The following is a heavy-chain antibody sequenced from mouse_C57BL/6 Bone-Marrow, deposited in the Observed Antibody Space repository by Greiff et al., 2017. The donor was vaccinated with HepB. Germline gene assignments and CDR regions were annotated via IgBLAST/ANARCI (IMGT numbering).Heavy chain of an antibody. CDR1: GYTFTGYW. Sequence: VQLQQSGAELMKPGASVKLSCKATGYTFTGYWIAWVKQRPGHGLEWIGEILPGSGSTNYNEKFKGKATVTAETSSNTAYMQLSSLTTEDSAIYYYARRLRCYAMDYWGQGTSVTVSS. D-gene: IGHD1-1*01. J-gene: IGHJ4*01. CDR2: ILPGSGST. CDR3: ARRLRCYAMDY. V-gene: IGHV1-9*01.